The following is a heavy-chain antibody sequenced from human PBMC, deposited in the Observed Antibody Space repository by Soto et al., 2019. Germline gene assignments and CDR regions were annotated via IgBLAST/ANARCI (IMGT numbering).Heavy chain of an antibody. J-gene: IGHJ6*02. CDR1: GGSVSRYY. D-gene: IGHD3-10*01. CDR2: INHSGST. Sequence: SETLSLPCAVSGGSVSRYYWSWIRQPPGNGLKWIGEINHSGSTNYNPSLKSRVTISVDTSKNQFSLKLSSVTAADTAIYYCARVPGVRGEIVPRYYYYGMDVWGQGTTVT. V-gene: IGHV4-34*01. CDR3: ARVPGVRGEIVPRYYYYGMDV.